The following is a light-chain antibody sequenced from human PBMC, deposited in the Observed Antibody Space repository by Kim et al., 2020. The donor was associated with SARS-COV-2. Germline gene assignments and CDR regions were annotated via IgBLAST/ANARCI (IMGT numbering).Light chain of an antibody. J-gene: IGLJ2*01. CDR1: KLGDKF. CDR2: QDD. V-gene: IGLV3-1*01. Sequence: SYELTQPPSVSVSPGQTASITCSGNKLGDKFAFWYQQKPGQSPVVVIYQDDKRRSGIPGRFSGSNSGNTATLTISGTLPMDEADYYCQAWDSNTAVFGGG. CDR3: QAWDSNTAV.